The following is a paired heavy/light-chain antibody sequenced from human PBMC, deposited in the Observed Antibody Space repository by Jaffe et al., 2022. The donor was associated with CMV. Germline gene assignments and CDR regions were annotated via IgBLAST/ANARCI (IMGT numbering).Light chain of an antibody. J-gene: IGKJ1*01. CDR3: MQAQQAPRT. Sequence: EIVMTQSPLSLPVTPGEPASISCRSSQSLLRSNGYNYVDWYLQKPGQSPQVLIYLGSNRASGVPDRFSGSGSGTDFTLKISRVEAEDAGVYYCMQAQQAPRTFGQGTKVEIK. CDR1: QSLLRSNGYNY. CDR2: LGS. V-gene: IGKV2-28*01.
Heavy chain of an antibody. D-gene: IGHD6-19*01. CDR2: IYYSGST. V-gene: IGHV4-59*08. CDR3: ARLGAVTDKPSIVYHYFDL. J-gene: IGHJ2*01. CDR1: GGSISGHY. Sequence: QVQLQESGPGLVKPSETLSLTCTVSGGSISGHYWSWVRQPPGKGLEWIAYIYYSGSTNYNPSLKSRITISVDMSKSQFSLKLTSVTAADTAVYYCARLGAVTDKPSIVYHYFDLWGRGTLVTVSS.